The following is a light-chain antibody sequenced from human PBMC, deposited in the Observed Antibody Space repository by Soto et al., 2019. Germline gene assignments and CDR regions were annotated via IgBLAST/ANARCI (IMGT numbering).Light chain of an antibody. CDR3: QQYHVFPYT. CDR2: AAS. CDR1: QDISNS. V-gene: IGKV1-16*02. J-gene: IGKJ2*01. Sequence: DIQMTQSPSSLSASVGDRVTITCRASQDISNSLAWFQQKQGKAPKALIYAASSLLSGVPSNFSGSGSGTDFTLIISSLQPEGFATYYCQQYHVFPYTFGQGTKLEIK.